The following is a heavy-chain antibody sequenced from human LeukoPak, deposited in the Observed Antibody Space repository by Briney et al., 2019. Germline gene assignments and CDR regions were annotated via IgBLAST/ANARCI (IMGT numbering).Heavy chain of an antibody. J-gene: IGHJ4*02. CDR1: GYTFTCYY. D-gene: IGHD3-10*01. V-gene: IGHV1-2*02. Sequence: ASVKVSCKASGYTFTCYYIHWVRQAPGQGLEWMGWINPNSGDTNYAQKFQGRVTMTRDTSTRTAYMELSSLRSDDTAVYYYATARGQNLPMDCFDYWGQGTLVTVSS. CDR3: ATARGQNLPMDCFDY. CDR2: INPNSGDT.